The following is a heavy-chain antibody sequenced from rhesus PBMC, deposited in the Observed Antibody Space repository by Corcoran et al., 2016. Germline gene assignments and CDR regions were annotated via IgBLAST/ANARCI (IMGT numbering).Heavy chain of an antibody. CDR2: IKNKADGGTA. V-gene: IGHV3-16*02. D-gene: IGHD2-39*02. CDR1: GFTFSNYW. CDR3: ARDFPRGGFDY. J-gene: IGHJ4*01. Sequence: EVQLVESGGGLVQPGGSLRLSCAASGFTFSNYWMSWVRLAPGQGLDWVGRIKNKADGGTAAYAESVKGRFTISRDDSKNTLYLQMNSQKTEDTAVYYCARDFPRGGFDYWGQGVLVTVSS.